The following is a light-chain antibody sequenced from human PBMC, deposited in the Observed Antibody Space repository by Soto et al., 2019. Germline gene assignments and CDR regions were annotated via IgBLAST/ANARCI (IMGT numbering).Light chain of an antibody. J-gene: IGKJ1*01. CDR3: QQYNNWLQT. Sequence: EIVMTQSPATLSVSPGERATLSCRASQSVSSNLAWYQQKPGQAPRLLIYGASTKANGIPARFSGSGSGTEFTPIFRCVQCGDFAVYYCQQYNNWLQTFGQGTKVEIK. CDR1: QSVSSN. V-gene: IGKV3-15*01. CDR2: GAS.